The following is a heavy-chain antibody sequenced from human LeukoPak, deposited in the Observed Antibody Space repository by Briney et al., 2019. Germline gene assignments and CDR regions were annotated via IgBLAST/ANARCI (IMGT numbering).Heavy chain of an antibody. V-gene: IGHV4-34*01. CDR2: INHSGST. J-gene: IGHJ6*03. CDR3: ARHRNPPIAARRGYMGV. CDR1: GGSFSGYY. Sequence: PSETLSLTCAVYGGSFSGYYWSWIRQPPGKGLEWIGEINHSGSTNYNPSLKSRVTISVDTSKNQFSLKLSSVTAADTAVYYCARHRNPPIAARRGYMGVWGKGTTVTVSS. D-gene: IGHD6-6*01.